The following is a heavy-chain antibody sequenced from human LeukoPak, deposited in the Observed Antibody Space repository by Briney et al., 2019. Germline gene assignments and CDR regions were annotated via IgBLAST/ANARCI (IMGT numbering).Heavy chain of an antibody. Sequence: ASVKVSCKASGYTFTGYYMHWVRQAPGQGLEWMGWINPNSGGTNYAQKFQGRVTMTRDTSISTAYMELSRLRSDDTAVYYCARDEGRGYPNWFDPWGQGTLVTVSS. D-gene: IGHD5-12*01. CDR2: INPNSGGT. V-gene: IGHV1-2*02. J-gene: IGHJ5*02. CDR1: GYTFTGYY. CDR3: ARDEGRGYPNWFDP.